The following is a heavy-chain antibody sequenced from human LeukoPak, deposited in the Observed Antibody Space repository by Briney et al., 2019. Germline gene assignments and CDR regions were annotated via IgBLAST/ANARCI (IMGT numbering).Heavy chain of an antibody. J-gene: IGHJ3*02. D-gene: IGHD3-10*01. CDR1: GGSISSTNFY. CDR3: ARVIDGSGRTRAFDI. V-gene: IGHV4-39*07. Sequence: SETLSLTCTVSGGSISSTNFYWGWIRQPPGKGLEWIGTIYYSGSTYYNPSLKSRVTISVDTSKNQFSLKLSSVTAADTAVYYCARVIDGSGRTRAFDIWGQGTMVTVSS. CDR2: IYYSGST.